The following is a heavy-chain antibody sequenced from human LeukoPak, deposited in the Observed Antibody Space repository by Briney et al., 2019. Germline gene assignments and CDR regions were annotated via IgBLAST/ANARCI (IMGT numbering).Heavy chain of an antibody. CDR3: ARDFGDRYDSSGLDYYYGMDV. CDR1: GGSFSGYY. J-gene: IGHJ6*02. CDR2: INHSGST. V-gene: IGHV4-34*01. Sequence: SETLSLTCAVYGGSFSGYYWSWIRQPPGKGLEWIGEINHSGSTNYNPSLKSRVTISVDTSKNQFSLKLSSVTAADTAVYYCARDFGDRYDSSGLDYYYGMDVWGQGTAVTVSS. D-gene: IGHD3-22*01.